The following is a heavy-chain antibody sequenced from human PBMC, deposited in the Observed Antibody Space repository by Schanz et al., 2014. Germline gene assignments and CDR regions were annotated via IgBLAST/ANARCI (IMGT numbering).Heavy chain of an antibody. CDR2: INSNSNYI. CDR3: AATTILAD. Sequence: LVESGGGVVQPGRSLRLSCAASGFTFSSYGMHWVRQAPGKGLEWVSFINSNSNYIYYADSVKGRFTISRDNAKSSLYLQMNSLRDEDTAVYYCAATTILADWGQGTLVAVSS. D-gene: IGHD3-3*01. J-gene: IGHJ4*02. V-gene: IGHV3-21*02. CDR1: GFTFSSYG.